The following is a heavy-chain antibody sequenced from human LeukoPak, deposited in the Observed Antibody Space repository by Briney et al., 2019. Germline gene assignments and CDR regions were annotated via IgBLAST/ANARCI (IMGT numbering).Heavy chain of an antibody. V-gene: IGHV3-43*01. D-gene: IGHD4-23*01. CDR2: ISWDGGST. CDR3: AKPSSRYAGDSWDY. J-gene: IGHJ4*02. Sequence: GGSLRLSCAASGFTFDDYTMHWVRQAPGKGLEWVSLISWDGGSTYYADSVKGRFAISRDNSKNTLYLQMNSLRAEDTAVYYCAKPSSRYAGDSWDYWGQGTLVSVSS. CDR1: GFTFDDYT.